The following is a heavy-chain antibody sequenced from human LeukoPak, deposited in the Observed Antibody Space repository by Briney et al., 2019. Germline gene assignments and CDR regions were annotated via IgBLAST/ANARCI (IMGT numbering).Heavy chain of an antibody. Sequence: GASVKVSCKASGYTFTSYGISWVRQAPGQGLEWMGWISAYNGNTDYAQKLQGRVTMTTDTSTSTAYMELRSLRSDDTAVYYCARDSVVPAATRNYGFDYWGQGTLVTVSS. CDR3: ARDSVVPAATRNYGFDY. V-gene: IGHV1-18*01. CDR1: GYTFTSYG. CDR2: ISAYNGNT. J-gene: IGHJ4*02. D-gene: IGHD2-2*01.